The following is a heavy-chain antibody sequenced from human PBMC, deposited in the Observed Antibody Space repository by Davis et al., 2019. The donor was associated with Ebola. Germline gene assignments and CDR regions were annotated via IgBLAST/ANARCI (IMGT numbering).Heavy chain of an antibody. CDR1: GGTFSSYA. CDR3: ASPSNIATALHREYFQH. CDR2: IIPLLGIA. Sequence: SVTVSCKASGGTFSSYAISWVRQAPGQGLEWMGGIIPLLGIANYTQRFQGRVTITADKSTNTAYMELSSLRSEDTAVYYCASPSNIATALHREYFQHWGQGTLVTVSS. J-gene: IGHJ1*01. D-gene: IGHD6-13*01. V-gene: IGHV1-69*10.